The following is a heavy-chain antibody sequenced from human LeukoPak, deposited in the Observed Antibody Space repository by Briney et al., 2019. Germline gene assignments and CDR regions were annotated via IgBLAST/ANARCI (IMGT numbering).Heavy chain of an antibody. Sequence: PSESLSLTCTASGGSINSGSYYWGWHRQAAGMGLDSIVRIYTSGSTNYNPALKGWVTISVVRSKNQFSLKLSSVTAADTAVYYCARDLYYYVSSGYYLWGFDIWGQGTMVSVSS. D-gene: IGHD3-22*01. J-gene: IGHJ3*02. CDR1: GGSINSGSYY. V-gene: IGHV4-61*02. CDR2: IYTSGST. CDR3: ARDLYYYVSSGYYLWGFDI.